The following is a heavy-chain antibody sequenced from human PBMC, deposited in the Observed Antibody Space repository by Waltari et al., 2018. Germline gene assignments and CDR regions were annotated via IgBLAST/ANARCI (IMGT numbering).Heavy chain of an antibody. D-gene: IGHD2-21*01. Sequence: EVQLVQSGAEVKKPGATVKISCKVSGYTFTDYYMHWVQQAPGKGLEWMGLVDPEDGETIYAEKFQGRVTITADTSTDTAYMELSSLRSEDTAVYYCATAPLRPYCGGDCYSRDYWGQGTLVTVSS. CDR2: VDPEDGET. CDR3: ATAPLRPYCGGDCYSRDY. CDR1: GYTFTDYY. J-gene: IGHJ4*02. V-gene: IGHV1-69-2*01.